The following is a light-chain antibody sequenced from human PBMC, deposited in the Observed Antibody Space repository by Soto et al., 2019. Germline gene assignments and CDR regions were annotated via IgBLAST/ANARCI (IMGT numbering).Light chain of an antibody. CDR3: SSYTSSSTWV. CDR1: SSDVGGYNY. V-gene: IGLV2-14*01. Sequence: QPVLTQPASVSGSPGQSITISCTGTSSDVGGYNYVSWYQQHPGKAPKLMIYEVSNRPSGVSNRFSGSKSGNTASLTISGLQAEDEADYYGSSYTSSSTWVFGGGTKLTVL. J-gene: IGLJ3*02. CDR2: EVS.